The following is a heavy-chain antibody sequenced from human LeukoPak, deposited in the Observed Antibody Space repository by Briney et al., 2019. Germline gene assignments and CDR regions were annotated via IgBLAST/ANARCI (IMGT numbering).Heavy chain of an antibody. CDR1: GGSFSGYY. D-gene: IGHD2-2*02. Sequence: SETLSLTCAVYGGSFSGYYWSWIRQPPGKGLEWIGEINHSGSTNYNPSLKSRVTISVDTSKNQFSLKLSSVTAADTAVYYCAREYVVVVPAAIRYYYYYYMDVWGKGTTVTVSS. CDR3: AREYVVVVPAAIRYYYYYYMDV. V-gene: IGHV4-34*01. CDR2: INHSGST. J-gene: IGHJ6*03.